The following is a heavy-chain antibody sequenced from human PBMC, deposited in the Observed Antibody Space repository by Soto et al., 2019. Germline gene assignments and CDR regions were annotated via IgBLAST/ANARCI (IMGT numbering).Heavy chain of an antibody. CDR3: ARRGTYYDFWSGYGPWYFDL. J-gene: IGHJ2*01. V-gene: IGHV4-59*08. D-gene: IGHD3-3*01. Sequence: SETLCLTCTVSGGSIRNYYWSWIRQTPGKGLEWIGYIYYSGSTNYNPSLKSRVTISVDTSKNQFSLKLSSVTAADTAVYYCARRGTYYDFWSGYGPWYFDLWGRGTLVTVSS. CDR2: IYYSGST. CDR1: GGSIRNYY.